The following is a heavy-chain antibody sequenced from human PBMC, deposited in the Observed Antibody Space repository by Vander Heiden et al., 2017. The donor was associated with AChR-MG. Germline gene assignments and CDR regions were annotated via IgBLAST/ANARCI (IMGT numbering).Heavy chain of an antibody. CDR2: IVVGSGNT. Sequence: QMQLVQSGPEVKKPGTSVKVSCKASGFTFTSPAVQWVRQARGQRLEWIGWIVVGSGNTNYAQKFQERVTITRDMSTSTAYMELSSLRSEDTAVYYCAAIRGIVVVPAANSAPYFDYWGQGTLVTVSS. CDR3: AAIRGIVVVPAANSAPYFDY. CDR1: GFTFTSPA. J-gene: IGHJ4*02. V-gene: IGHV1-58*01. D-gene: IGHD2-2*01.